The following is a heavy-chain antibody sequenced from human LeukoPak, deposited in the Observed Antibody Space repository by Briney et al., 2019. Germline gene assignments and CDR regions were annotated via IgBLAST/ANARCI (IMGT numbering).Heavy chain of an antibody. J-gene: IGHJ4*02. V-gene: IGHV3-21*01. CDR2: ISSSSRYI. D-gene: IGHD6-19*01. CDR3: AKTGLSIAVAGTIDY. Sequence: SGGSLRLSCSASGFTFSTYSMNWVRQAPGKGLEWVSSISSSSRYIYYADSVKGRFTISRDNAKNSLYLQMNSLRAEDTAVYYCAKTGLSIAVAGTIDYWGQGTLVTVSS. CDR1: GFTFSTYS.